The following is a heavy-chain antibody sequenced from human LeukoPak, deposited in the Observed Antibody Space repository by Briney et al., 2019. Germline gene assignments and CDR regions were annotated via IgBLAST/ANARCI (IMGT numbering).Heavy chain of an antibody. V-gene: IGHV4-31*03. Sequence: SETLSLTCTVSGGSISSGGYYWSWIRQHPGKGLEWIGYIYYSGSTYYNPSLKSRVTISVDTSKNQFSLRLTSVTAAVTAVYYCTKGGELMNHWGQGTLVTVSS. CDR3: TKGGELMNH. J-gene: IGHJ5*02. D-gene: IGHD1-26*01. CDR2: IYYSGST. CDR1: GGSISSGGYY.